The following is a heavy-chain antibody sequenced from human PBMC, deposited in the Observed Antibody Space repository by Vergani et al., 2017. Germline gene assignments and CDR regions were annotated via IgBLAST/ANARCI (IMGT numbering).Heavy chain of an antibody. CDR3: ANNPGISTPRHYYAMDV. D-gene: IGHD1-14*01. CDR2: ISPGASTV. J-gene: IGHJ6*02. Sequence: LEEPGGGSVKPGGSLRLSCAASGFKFSDHYMSWIRQAPGKGLEWVSHISPGASTVSYTDSVTGRFTVSRDNDNNSLTLDMTTLRGEDTAVYYCANNPGISTPRHYYAMDVWGQGTTVTVSS. V-gene: IGHV3-11*04. CDR1: GFKFSDHY.